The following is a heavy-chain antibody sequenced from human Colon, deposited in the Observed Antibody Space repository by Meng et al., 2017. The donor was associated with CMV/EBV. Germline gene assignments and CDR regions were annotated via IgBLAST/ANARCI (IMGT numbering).Heavy chain of an antibody. Sequence: ASVKVSCKASGYTFTTYGINWVRQAPGQGLEWMGWISAFNGNTRYAQKVQGRVTMTRDTSTSTAYMELRSLRSDDTAVYYCSREVDYGGYIVLGYWGQGTLVTVSS. D-gene: IGHD4-23*01. CDR2: ISAFNGNT. J-gene: IGHJ4*02. V-gene: IGHV1-18*01. CDR1: GYTFTTYG. CDR3: SREVDYGGYIVLGY.